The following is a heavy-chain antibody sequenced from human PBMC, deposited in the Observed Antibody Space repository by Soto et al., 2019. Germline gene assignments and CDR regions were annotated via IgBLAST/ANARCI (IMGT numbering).Heavy chain of an antibody. Sequence: ASVKVSCKASGYTFTSYGISWVRQAPGQGLEWMGWISAYNGNTNYAQKLQGRVTMTTDTSTSTAYMELRSLRSDDTAVYYCARDIRPAGRYYYYGMDVWGQGTTVTVSS. CDR1: GYTFTSYG. V-gene: IGHV1-18*01. D-gene: IGHD6-13*01. CDR2: ISAYNGNT. J-gene: IGHJ6*02. CDR3: ARDIRPAGRYYYYGMDV.